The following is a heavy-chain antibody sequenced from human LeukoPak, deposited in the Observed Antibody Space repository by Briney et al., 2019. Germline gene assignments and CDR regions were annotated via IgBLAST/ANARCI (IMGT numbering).Heavy chain of an antibody. CDR2: IIPIFGTA. J-gene: IGHJ3*02. CDR1: GGTFSSYA. CDR3: ARVRKYSSSDAFDI. Sequence: GASVKVSCKASGGTFSSYAISWVRQAPGQGLEWMGGIIPIFGTANYAQKFQGRVTITADESTSTAYMELSSLRSEDTAVYYCARVRKYSSSDAFDIWGQGTMVTVSS. V-gene: IGHV1-69*13. D-gene: IGHD6-6*01.